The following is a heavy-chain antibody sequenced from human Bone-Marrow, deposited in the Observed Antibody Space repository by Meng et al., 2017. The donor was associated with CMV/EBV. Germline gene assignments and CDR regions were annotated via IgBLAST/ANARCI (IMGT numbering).Heavy chain of an antibody. CDR2: ISAYNGNT. CDR1: GYTFTSYG. D-gene: IGHD1-1*01. J-gene: IGHJ6*02. V-gene: IGHV1-18*01. Sequence: ASVKVSCKASGYTFTSYGISWVRQAPGQGLEWMGWISAYNGNTNYAQKLQGRVTMTTDTSTSTAYMELRSLRSEDTAVYYCASPDTGTHPGYYYGMDVWGQGTTVTVSS. CDR3: ASPDTGTHPGYYYGMDV.